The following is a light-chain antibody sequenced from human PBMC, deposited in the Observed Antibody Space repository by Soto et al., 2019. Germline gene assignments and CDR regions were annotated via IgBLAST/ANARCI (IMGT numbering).Light chain of an antibody. CDR3: SSYTTISALV. CDR1: SSDVGGYDY. CDR2: EVT. Sequence: QSALTQPASVSGSPGQSITISCTGTSSDVGGYDYVSWYQQHPAKVPRLIIYEVTKRPSGVSHRFSGSKSGNTASLTISGLQTEDEADYYCSSYTTISALVFGGGTKLTVL. V-gene: IGLV2-14*01. J-gene: IGLJ2*01.